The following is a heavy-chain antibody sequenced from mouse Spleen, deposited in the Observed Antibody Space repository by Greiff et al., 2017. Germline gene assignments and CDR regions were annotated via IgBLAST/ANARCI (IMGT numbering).Heavy chain of an antibody. D-gene: IGHD4-1*01. J-gene: IGHJ3*01. CDR2: IDPETGGT. Sequence: QVQLQQSGAELVRPGASVTLSCKASGYTFTDYEMHWVKQTPVHGLEWIGAIDPETGGTAYNQKFKGKAILTADKSSSTAYMELRSLTSEDSAVYYCTRPGTRRAWFAYWGQGTLVTVSA. CDR1: GYTFTDYE. V-gene: IGHV1-15*01. CDR3: TRPGTRRAWFAY.